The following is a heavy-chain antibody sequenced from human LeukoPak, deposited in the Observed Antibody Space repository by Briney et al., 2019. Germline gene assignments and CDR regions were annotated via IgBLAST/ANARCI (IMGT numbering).Heavy chain of an antibody. D-gene: IGHD3-16*02. CDR3: AKLELSD. CDR1: GFTFGSYG. Sequence: GTSLRLSCAASGFTFGSYGMSWVRQAPGKGLEWVSTISGSGITTYYADSVKGRFIISRDNSKNSLYLQMNSLSAEDTAVYYCAKLELSDWGQGTLVTVSS. CDR2: ISGSGITT. J-gene: IGHJ4*02. V-gene: IGHV3-23*01.